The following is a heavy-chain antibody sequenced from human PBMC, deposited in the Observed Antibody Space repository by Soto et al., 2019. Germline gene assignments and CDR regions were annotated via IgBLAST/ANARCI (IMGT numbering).Heavy chain of an antibody. CDR2: IHLSGRV. Sequence: QVQLQQWGSGLLKPSETLSLPCAIYGGSFSDYYWHWIRQSPGKGLEWIGEIHLSGRVNFTPSLKSRTSLSMDTARNQCFLTLRSATAADTAVYFCARTPTRGASAWLDPWGRGHLVTVSS. CDR1: GGSFSDYY. D-gene: IGHD1-26*01. V-gene: IGHV4-34*01. CDR3: ARTPTRGASAWLDP. J-gene: IGHJ5*02.